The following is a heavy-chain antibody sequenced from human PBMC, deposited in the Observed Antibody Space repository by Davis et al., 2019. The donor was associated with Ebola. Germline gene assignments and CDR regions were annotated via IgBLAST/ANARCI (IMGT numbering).Heavy chain of an antibody. CDR2: INHSGST. Sequence: GSLRLSCAVYGGSFSGYYWSWIRQLPGKGLEWIGEINHSGSTNYNPSLKSRVTISVDTSKNQFSLKLSSVTAADTAVYYCARGGSGGYGMDVWGQGTTVTVSS. CDR3: ARGGSGGYGMDV. CDR1: GGSFSGYY. V-gene: IGHV4-34*01. D-gene: IGHD3-10*01. J-gene: IGHJ6*02.